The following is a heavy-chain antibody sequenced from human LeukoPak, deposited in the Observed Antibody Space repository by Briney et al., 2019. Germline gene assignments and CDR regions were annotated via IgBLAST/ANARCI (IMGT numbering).Heavy chain of an antibody. D-gene: IGHD2/OR15-2a*01. CDR3: ARGPTRANSTDY. CDR1: GFTFRGFL. V-gene: IGHV3-7*01. CDR2: IKQDGSEK. J-gene: IGHJ4*02. Sequence: GGSLRLSCAASGFTFRGFLMSWVRQIPGKGLEWVANIKQDGSEKYYADALKGRFTISRDNAKNSLYLQMNSLRAEDTAVYYCARGPTRANSTDYWGQGALVTVSS.